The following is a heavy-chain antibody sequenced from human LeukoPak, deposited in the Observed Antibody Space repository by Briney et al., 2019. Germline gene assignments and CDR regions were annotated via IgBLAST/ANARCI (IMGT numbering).Heavy chain of an antibody. CDR2: ISSSGSSI. J-gene: IGHJ4*02. V-gene: IGHV3-48*03. CDR3: AKGSEGLGG. Sequence: PGGSLRLSCTASGFTFSSYEMNWVRQAPGKGLEWVSYISSSGSSIYYADSVKGRFTISRDNSKNTLYLQMNSLRTEDTAVYYCAKGSEGLGGWGQGTLVTVSS. CDR1: GFTFSSYE. D-gene: IGHD3-16*01.